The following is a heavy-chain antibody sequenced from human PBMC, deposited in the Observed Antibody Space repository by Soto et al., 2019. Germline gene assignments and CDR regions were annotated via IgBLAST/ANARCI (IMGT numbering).Heavy chain of an antibody. V-gene: IGHV2-26*01. CDR2: IFSNDEK. CDR1: GFSLSNARMG. J-gene: IGHJ6*02. Sequence: QVTLKESGPVLVKPTETLTLTCTVSGFSLSNARMGVSWIRQPPGKALEWLAHIFSNDEKSYSTSLKSRLTISKDTSKSQVVLTMTNMDPVDTATYYCARIPCSSTSCYPYYYYGMDVWGQGTTVTVSS. CDR3: ARIPCSSTSCYPYYYYGMDV. D-gene: IGHD2-2*01.